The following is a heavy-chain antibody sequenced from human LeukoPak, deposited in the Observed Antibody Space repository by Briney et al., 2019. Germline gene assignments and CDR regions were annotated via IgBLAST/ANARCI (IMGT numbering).Heavy chain of an antibody. Sequence: GGSLRLSCAASGFTFSSYGMHWVRQAPGKGLEWVSSISFGGGYTFYADSVKGHFTISRDNSRSTLYLQMNNLRAEDTALYYCAKRIDTRGSTHYHDYWGQGTLVTVSS. CDR3: AKRIDTRGSTHYHDY. D-gene: IGHD3-22*01. CDR2: ISFGGGYT. V-gene: IGHV3-23*01. CDR1: GFTFSSYG. J-gene: IGHJ4*02.